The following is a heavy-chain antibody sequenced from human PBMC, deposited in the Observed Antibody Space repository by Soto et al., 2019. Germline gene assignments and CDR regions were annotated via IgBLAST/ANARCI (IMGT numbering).Heavy chain of an antibody. CDR2: IIPILGIA. CDR3: ARDECSGGSCDHWGMDV. J-gene: IGHJ6*02. CDR1: GGTFSSYT. V-gene: IGHV1-69*08. D-gene: IGHD2-15*01. Sequence: QVQLVQSGAEVKKPGSSVKVSCKASGGTFSSYTISWVRQAPGQGLEWMGRIIPILGIANYAQKFQGRVTITADKSTSTAYRELSSLRCEDTAVYYCARDECSGGSCDHWGMDVWGQGTTVTVSS.